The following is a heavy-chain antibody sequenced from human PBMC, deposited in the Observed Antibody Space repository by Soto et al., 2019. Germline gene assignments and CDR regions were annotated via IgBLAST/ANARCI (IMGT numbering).Heavy chain of an antibody. D-gene: IGHD1-20*01. Sequence: ASVKVSCKASGYTFTSYGISWVRQAPGQGLEWMGWISAYNGNTNYAQKLQGRVTMTTDTSTSTAYMELRSLRSDDTAVYYCAREYNWNPTYYFDYWGQGTLVTVSS. J-gene: IGHJ4*02. CDR1: GYTFTSYG. CDR2: ISAYNGNT. V-gene: IGHV1-18*01. CDR3: AREYNWNPTYYFDY.